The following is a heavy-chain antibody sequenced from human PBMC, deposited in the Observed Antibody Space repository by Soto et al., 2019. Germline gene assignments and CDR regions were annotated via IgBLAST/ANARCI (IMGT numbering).Heavy chain of an antibody. V-gene: IGHV4-31*03. J-gene: IGHJ4*02. Sequence: SETLSLTCTVSGGSISSGGYYWSWIPQHPGKGLEWIGYIYYSGSTYYNPSLKSRVTISVDTSKNQFSLKLSSVTAADTAVYYCARDLMVRGVIGTWGQGTLVTVSS. CDR1: GGSISSGGYY. CDR2: IYYSGST. CDR3: ARDLMVRGVIGT. D-gene: IGHD3-10*01.